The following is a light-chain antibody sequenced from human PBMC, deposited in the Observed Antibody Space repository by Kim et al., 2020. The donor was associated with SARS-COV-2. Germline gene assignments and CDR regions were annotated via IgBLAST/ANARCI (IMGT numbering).Light chain of an antibody. CDR1: SYNIGSNA. Sequence: PGQRVTISCSGGSYNIGSNAVNWYQQLPGTSPKLLIYSNDQRPSGVPDRFSGSKSGTSGSLAIRGLQSEDEADYYCAAWDDSLNVLFGTGTKVTVL. CDR2: SND. V-gene: IGLV1-44*01. J-gene: IGLJ1*01. CDR3: AAWDDSLNVL.